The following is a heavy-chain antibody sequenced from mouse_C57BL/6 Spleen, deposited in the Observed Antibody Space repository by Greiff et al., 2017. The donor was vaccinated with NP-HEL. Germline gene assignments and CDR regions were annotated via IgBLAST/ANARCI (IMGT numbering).Heavy chain of an antibody. J-gene: IGHJ2*01. CDR2: INPGSGGA. V-gene: IGHV1-54*01. Sequence: VQLQQSGAELVSPGTSVTVSCTASGYAFTNYFIVWVKPRPGQGLEWIGVINPGSGGANYNEKFKGQATLTADKSSSTAYMQLSSLTSEDSAVYFCARRGLPRYFDYWGQGTTLTVSS. D-gene: IGHD2-4*01. CDR3: ARRGLPRYFDY. CDR1: GYAFTNYF.